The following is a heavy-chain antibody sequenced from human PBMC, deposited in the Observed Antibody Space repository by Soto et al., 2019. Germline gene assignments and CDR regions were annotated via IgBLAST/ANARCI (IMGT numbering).Heavy chain of an antibody. CDR3: VRATYFSDSSGYTRCLDY. V-gene: IGHV3-72*01. CDR1: GFTLSDHY. J-gene: IGHJ4*02. D-gene: IGHD3-22*01. CDR2: SRDKPQGYST. Sequence: GGSLRLSCAVAGFTLSDHYIDWVRQAPGKGLEWVGRSRDKPQGYSTAYAASVKGRFTTSRDESKNSAYLQMNSLKTEDTAVYYCVRATYFSDSSGYTRCLDYWGQGTLVTVSS.